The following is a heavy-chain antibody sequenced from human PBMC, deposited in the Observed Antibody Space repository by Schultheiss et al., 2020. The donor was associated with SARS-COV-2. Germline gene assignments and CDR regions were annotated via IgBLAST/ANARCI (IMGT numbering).Heavy chain of an antibody. Sequence: GGSLRLSCAASGFTFDDYAMHWVRQVPGKGLEWVSGISWNSGSIGYADSVKGRFTISRDNAKNSLYLQMNSLRAEDTAVYYCANVDIEYSSSSPYYYYYYMDVWGKGTTVTVSS. CDR2: ISWNSGSI. J-gene: IGHJ6*03. CDR3: ANVDIEYSSSSPYYYYYYMDV. D-gene: IGHD6-6*01. CDR1: GFTFDDYA. V-gene: IGHV3-9*01.